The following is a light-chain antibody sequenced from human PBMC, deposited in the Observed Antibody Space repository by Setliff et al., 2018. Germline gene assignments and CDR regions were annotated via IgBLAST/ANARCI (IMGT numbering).Light chain of an antibody. J-gene: IGLJ1*01. V-gene: IGLV2-14*03. Sequence: QSVLTQPASVSGSPGQSITISCTGTSSDVGGYKYVSWYQHHPGKAPKVVIYDVNQRPSGVSNRFSGSKSGNTASLSISGLQAEDEADYYCNSYTRSDTFVFGTGTKV. CDR1: SSDVGGYKY. CDR2: DVN. CDR3: NSYTRSDTFV.